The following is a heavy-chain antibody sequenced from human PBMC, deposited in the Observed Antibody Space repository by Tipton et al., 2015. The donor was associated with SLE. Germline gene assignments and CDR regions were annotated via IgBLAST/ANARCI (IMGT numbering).Heavy chain of an antibody. Sequence: LRLSCNVSGGSIRSTGYYWGWIRQPPGKGLEWIGNIFYSGISYYNPSLKSRLTMSVDTSKNQFSLKLKSVTASDTAVYYCATPKGGAFDIWGQGTMVTVSS. J-gene: IGHJ3*02. D-gene: IGHD1-26*01. CDR1: GGSIRSTGYY. CDR2: IFYSGIS. V-gene: IGHV4-39*01. CDR3: ATPKGGAFDI.